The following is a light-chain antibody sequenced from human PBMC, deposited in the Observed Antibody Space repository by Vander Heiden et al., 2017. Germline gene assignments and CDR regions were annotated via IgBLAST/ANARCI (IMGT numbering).Light chain of an antibody. CDR3: QVWDSGRTHVV. V-gene: IGLV3-21*02. CDR2: DNF. Sequence: SYVLTQPPSVSVAPGPTATLTCGGDNIGSKSVNWYQQKPGQAPVLVVYDNFDRPSGIPERFSGSNSGNTATLTISRVEAGDEAAYYCQVWDSGRTHVVFGGGTQLPVL. J-gene: IGLJ2*01. CDR1: NIGSKS.